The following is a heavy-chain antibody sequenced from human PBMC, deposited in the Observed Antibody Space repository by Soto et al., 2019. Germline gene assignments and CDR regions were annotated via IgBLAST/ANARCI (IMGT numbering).Heavy chain of an antibody. CDR1: CFNFRDYS. CDR2: ISYDGSNQ. Sequence: QVQLVESGGDMVQPGRSLRLSCVASCFNFRDYSMHLVRQAPGKGLEWLAVISYDGSNQYYADSLKGRFTVSRDNSKNQLYRLMDRLRSEATAVDFCARDDDMWGHLTDYWGQGTLVTVSS. D-gene: IGHD3-16*01. CDR3: ARDDDMWGHLTDY. J-gene: IGHJ4*02. V-gene: IGHV3-30-3*01.